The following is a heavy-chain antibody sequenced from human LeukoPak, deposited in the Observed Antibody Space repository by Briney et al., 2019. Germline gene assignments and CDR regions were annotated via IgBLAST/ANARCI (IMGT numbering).Heavy chain of an antibody. CDR1: GYSFTSSW. CDR3: ARWVNYDYVWGSYRKLNYFDY. CDR2: IYSGESDT. D-gene: IGHD3-16*02. V-gene: IGHV5-51*01. J-gene: IGHJ4*02. Sequence: GATLKISCKGSGYSFTSSWIGWVRQMHVKGLDWFGLIYSGESDTRYSPYFQGQVTISADKSISTAYLQWSSLKASDTAMYYCARWVNYDYVWGSYRKLNYFDYWGQGTLVTVSS.